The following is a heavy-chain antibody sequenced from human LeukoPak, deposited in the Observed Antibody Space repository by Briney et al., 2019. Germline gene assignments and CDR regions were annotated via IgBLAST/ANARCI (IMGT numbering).Heavy chain of an antibody. J-gene: IGHJ4*02. CDR1: GFTFSDYA. CDR3: AGRPTGYSSGYVY. Sequence: GGFLRLSCVVSGFTFSDYAMSWVRQAPEKGLDWVSVISGSAHKIRYADSVKGRFTTSRDNSENTVYLQMDNLRAEDTALYYCAGRPTGYSSGYVYWGQGALVTVSS. CDR2: ISGSAHKI. D-gene: IGHD5-18*01. V-gene: IGHV3-23*01.